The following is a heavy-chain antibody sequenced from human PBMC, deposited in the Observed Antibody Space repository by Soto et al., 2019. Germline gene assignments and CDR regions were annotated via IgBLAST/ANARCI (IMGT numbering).Heavy chain of an antibody. D-gene: IGHD3-9*01. V-gene: IGHV3-23*01. CDR3: AKTLGWVRYFDWFDY. CDR1: GFTFSSYA. CDR2: ISGSGGST. Sequence: EVQLLESGGGLVQTGGSLRLSCAASGFTFSSYAMSWVRQAPGKGLEWVSAISGSGGSTYYADSVKGRFTISRDNSKNTLYLQMNSLRAEDTAVYYCAKTLGWVRYFDWFDYWGQGTLVTVSS. J-gene: IGHJ4*02.